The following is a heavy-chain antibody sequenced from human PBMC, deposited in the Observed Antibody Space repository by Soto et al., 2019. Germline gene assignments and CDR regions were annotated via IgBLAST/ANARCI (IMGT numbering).Heavy chain of an antibody. Sequence: GGSLKLSCAASGFTFSSYGMNWVRQAPGKGLEWVSSISSSSSYIYYADSVKGRFTISRDNAKNSLYLQMNSLRAEDTAVYYCARRPLSGSDYYYGMDVWGQGTTVTVSS. J-gene: IGHJ6*02. CDR1: GFTFSSYG. CDR3: ARRPLSGSDYYYGMDV. V-gene: IGHV3-21*01. CDR2: ISSSSSYI. D-gene: IGHD5-12*01.